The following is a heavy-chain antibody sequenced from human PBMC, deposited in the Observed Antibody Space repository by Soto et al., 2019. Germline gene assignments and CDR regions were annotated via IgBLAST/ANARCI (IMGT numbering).Heavy chain of an antibody. V-gene: IGHV4-34*01. CDR1: AGSPSPER. J-gene: IGHJ2*01. CDR2: INHSGST. CDR3: ARVFFQPTGGQHDPTLFPGRRSSDL. D-gene: IGHD1-1*01. Sequence: PSEALSLPTAVSAGSPSPERWLLIRLLLEKRKEWIGEINHSGSTNYNPSLKSRVTISVDTSKNQFSLKLSSVTAADTAVYYCARVFFQPTGGQHDPTLFPGRRSSDL.